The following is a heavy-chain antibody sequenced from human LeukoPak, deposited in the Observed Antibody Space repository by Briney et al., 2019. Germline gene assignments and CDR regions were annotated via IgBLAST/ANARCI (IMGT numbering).Heavy chain of an antibody. CDR3: ASASFIAARPGRGMDV. CDR1: GGSISSGDYY. J-gene: IGHJ6*02. D-gene: IGHD6-6*01. CDR2: IDYSGST. Sequence: PSETLSLTCTVSGGSISSGDYYWSWIRQPPGKGLEWIVYIDYSGSTYYNPSLKSRVTISVDTSKNQFSLKLSSVTAADTAVYYCASASFIAARPGRGMDVWGQGTTVTVSS. V-gene: IGHV4-30-4*01.